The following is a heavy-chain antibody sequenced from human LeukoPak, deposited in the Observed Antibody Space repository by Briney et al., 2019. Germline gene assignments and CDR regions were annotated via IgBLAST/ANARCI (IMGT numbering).Heavy chain of an antibody. CDR3: ARVYYYDSSGYYRGLYYYGMDV. D-gene: IGHD3-22*01. Sequence: SETLSLTCTVSGGSISSYYWSWIRQPAGKGLEWIGRIYTSGSTNYNPSLKSRVTMSVDTSKNQFSLKLSSVTAADTAVYYCARVYYYDSSGYYRGLYYYGMDVWGQGTTVTVSS. CDR2: IYTSGST. V-gene: IGHV4-4*07. CDR1: GGSISSYY. J-gene: IGHJ6*02.